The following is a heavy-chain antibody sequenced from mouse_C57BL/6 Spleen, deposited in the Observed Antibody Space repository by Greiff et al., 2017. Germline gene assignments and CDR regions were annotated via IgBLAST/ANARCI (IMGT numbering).Heavy chain of an antibody. CDR3: ARPGSSYGYFDV. CDR2: IYPRSGNT. J-gene: IGHJ1*03. Sequence: VQLQQSGAELARPGASVKLSCKASGYTFTSYGISWVKQRTGQGLEWIGEIYPRSGNTYYNEKFKGKATLTADKSSSTAYMELRSLTSEDSAVYFCARPGSSYGYFDVWGTGTTVTVSS. CDR1: GYTFTSYG. V-gene: IGHV1-81*01. D-gene: IGHD1-1*01.